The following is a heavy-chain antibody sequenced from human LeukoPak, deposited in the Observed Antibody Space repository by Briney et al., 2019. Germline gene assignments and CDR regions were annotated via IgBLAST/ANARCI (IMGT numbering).Heavy chain of an antibody. CDR1: GFTFSNTW. CDR2: IKRIIDGETT. CDR3: VAQGGSGDLRY. V-gene: IGHV3-15*01. D-gene: IGHD4-17*01. J-gene: IGHJ4*02. Sequence: GGSLRLSCAASGFTFSNTWMNWVRQAPGKGLEWVGRIKRIIDGETTDYAAPVKGRFTVSRDDSINTLYLQMSSLKTEDTAVYYCVAQGGSGDLRYWGQGTLVTVSS.